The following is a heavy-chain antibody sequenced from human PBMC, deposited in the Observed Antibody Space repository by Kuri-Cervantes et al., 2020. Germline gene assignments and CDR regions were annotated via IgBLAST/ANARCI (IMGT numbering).Heavy chain of an antibody. V-gene: IGHV4-38-2*01. CDR3: ARPFSGGAFDF. D-gene: IGHD3-10*01. CDR1: GYSINSGYF. CDR2: IYHSGST. Sequence: GSLRLSCAVSGYSINSGYFWAWIRQPPGKGLEWIGSIYHSGSTYDNPSLKSRVTISVDTSKNQFSLKLSSVTAADTAVYYCARPFSGGAFDFWGQGTMVTVSS. J-gene: IGHJ3*01.